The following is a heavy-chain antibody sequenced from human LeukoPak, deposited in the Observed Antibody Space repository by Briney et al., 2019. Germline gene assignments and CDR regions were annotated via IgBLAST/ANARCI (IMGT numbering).Heavy chain of an antibody. CDR2: IYYSGST. CDR3: AKDAHNVGSGSYYTPYYFDY. D-gene: IGHD3-10*01. Sequence: SETLSLTCTVSGGSISSSSYYWGWIRQPPGKGLEWIGSIYYSGSTYYNPSLKSRVTISVDTSKNQFSLKLSSVTAADAAVYYCAKDAHNVGSGSYYTPYYFDYWGQGTLVTVSS. V-gene: IGHV4-39*07. J-gene: IGHJ4*02. CDR1: GGSISSSSYY.